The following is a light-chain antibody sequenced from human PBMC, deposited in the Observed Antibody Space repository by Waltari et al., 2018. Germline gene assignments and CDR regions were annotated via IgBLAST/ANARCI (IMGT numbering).Light chain of an antibody. CDR2: SAS. CDR1: QSVSVN. CDR3: QQSHNWPPLT. J-gene: IGKJ4*01. Sequence: EVVLTQSPATLSLSPGERATLSCRASQSVSVNLAWYQQRPGQAPRLLIYSASTRATGIPARFSGSGSGTDFTLTISSLESEDFAVYYCQQSHNWPPLTFGGGTKVEIK. V-gene: IGKV3-15*01.